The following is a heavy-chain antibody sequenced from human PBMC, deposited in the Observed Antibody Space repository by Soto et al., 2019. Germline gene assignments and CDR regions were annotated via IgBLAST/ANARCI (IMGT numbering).Heavy chain of an antibody. Sequence: PGGTLRLSCAASGFMFRVYDMHWVRQPAGKGLEWVAVISYDGSNKYYADSVKVRFTISRDNSKNTLYLQMNSLRAEDTAVYYCARDGSSSYYGMDVWGQGTTVTVSS. D-gene: IGHD6-6*01. CDR2: ISYDGSNK. CDR1: GFMFRVYD. CDR3: ARDGSSSYYGMDV. J-gene: IGHJ6*02. V-gene: IGHV3-30-3*01.